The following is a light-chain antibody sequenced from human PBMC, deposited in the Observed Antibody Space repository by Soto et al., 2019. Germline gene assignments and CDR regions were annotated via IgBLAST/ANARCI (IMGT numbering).Light chain of an antibody. CDR2: AAS. CDR1: QSISRY. CDR3: QHSYRNPPYT. V-gene: IGKV1-39*01. J-gene: IGKJ2*01. Sequence: DIQMTQSPSSLSASVGDRVTITCRASQSISRYLNWYQQKPGKAPKLLIYAASSLQSGVPSRFSGSGSGTDFTLTISSLQPEEFATYYCQHSYRNPPYTFGQGTKREIK.